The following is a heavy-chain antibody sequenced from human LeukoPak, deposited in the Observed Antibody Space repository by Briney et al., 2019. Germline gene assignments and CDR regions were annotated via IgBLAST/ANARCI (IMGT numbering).Heavy chain of an antibody. CDR2: ISSSGSTI. D-gene: IGHD3-9*01. CDR1: GFTFSDYY. J-gene: IGHJ4*02. V-gene: IGHV3-11*01. Sequence: GGSLRLSCAASGFTFSDYYMSWIRQAPGKGLEWVSYISSSGSTIYYADSVKGRFTISRDNAKNSLYLQMNSLRAEDTAVYYCSWWYYDILTGYYPSDYWGQGTLVTVSS. CDR3: SWWYYDILTGYYPSDY.